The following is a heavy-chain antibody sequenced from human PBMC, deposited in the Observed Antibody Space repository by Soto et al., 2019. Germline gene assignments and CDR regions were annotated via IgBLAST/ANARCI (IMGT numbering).Heavy chain of an antibody. J-gene: IGHJ4*02. CDR1: GDSVSNNSAS. V-gene: IGHV6-1*01. CDR2: TYYRSKWYN. CDR3: ARAQGYFDY. Sequence: TLSLTCAISGDSVSNNSASWNWIRQSPSRGLEWLGRTYYRSKWYNEYAVSVKSRININPDTSKNQISLQLNSVTPEDTAVYYCARAQGYFDYWGQGTLVTVSS.